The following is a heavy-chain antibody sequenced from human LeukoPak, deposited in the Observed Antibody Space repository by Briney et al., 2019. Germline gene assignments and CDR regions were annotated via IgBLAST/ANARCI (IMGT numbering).Heavy chain of an antibody. CDR2: IYLSGST. CDR1: GGSISSGGYS. CDR3: ARGGSSWSAPNDY. Sequence: PLSLTCAVTGGSISSGGYSWSWIRQPPGKGLEWIGYIYLSGSTYYNPSLKSRVTISVDWSKNQFSLKLSSVTAADTAVYYFARGGSSWSAPNDYWGQGTLVTVSS. J-gene: IGHJ4*02. V-gene: IGHV4-30-2*01. D-gene: IGHD6-13*01.